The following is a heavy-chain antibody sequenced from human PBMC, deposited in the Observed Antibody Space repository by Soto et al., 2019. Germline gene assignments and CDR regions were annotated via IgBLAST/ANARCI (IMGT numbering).Heavy chain of an antibody. D-gene: IGHD2-15*01. CDR1: GGSISSSSSY. Sequence: QLQLQESGPGLVKPSETLSLTCTVSGGSISSSSSYWGWIRQPPGKGLEWIGSIYYSGSTYYNPSLKSRVTISVDTSKNQFSLKLSSVTAADTAVYYCARRGAVAATTYDYWCQGTLVTVSS. CDR2: IYYSGST. J-gene: IGHJ4*02. V-gene: IGHV4-39*01. CDR3: ARRGAVAATTYDY.